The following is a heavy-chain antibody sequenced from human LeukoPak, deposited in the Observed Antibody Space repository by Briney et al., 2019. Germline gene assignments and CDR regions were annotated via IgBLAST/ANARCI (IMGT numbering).Heavy chain of an antibody. CDR3: ARDRKDAPGIAVAGTWGYYYGMDV. V-gene: IGHV1-69*05. CDR2: IIPIFGTA. D-gene: IGHD6-19*01. J-gene: IGHJ6*02. CDR1: GGTFSSYA. Sequence: SVKVSCKASGGTFSSYAISWVRQAPGQGLEWRGGIIPIFGTANYAQKFQGRVTITTDESTSTAYMELSSLRSEDTAVYYCARDRKDAPGIAVAGTWGYYYGMDVWGQGTTVTVSS.